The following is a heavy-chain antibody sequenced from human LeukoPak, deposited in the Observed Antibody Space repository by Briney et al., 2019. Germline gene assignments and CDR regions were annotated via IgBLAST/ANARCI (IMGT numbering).Heavy chain of an antibody. CDR2: INPNSGGT. CDR1: GYTFTGYY. D-gene: IGHD6-13*01. V-gene: IGHV1-2*02. J-gene: IGHJ6*03. CDR3: ARDPGIAAADEHPRRHYYYYYYMDV. Sequence: PKASVKVSCKASGYTFTGYYMHWVRQAPGQGLEWMGWINPNSGGTNYAQKFQGRVTMTRDTSISTAYMELSRLRSDDTAVYYCARDPGIAAADEHPRRHYYYYYYMDVWGKGTTVTISS.